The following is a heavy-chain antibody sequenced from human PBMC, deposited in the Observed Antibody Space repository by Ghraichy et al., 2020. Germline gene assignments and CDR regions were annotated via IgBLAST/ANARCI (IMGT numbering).Heavy chain of an antibody. D-gene: IGHD3-10*01. Sequence: SETLSLTCAVYGGSFSGYYWSWIRQPPGKGLEWIGEINHSGSTNYNPSLKSRVTISVDTSKNQFSLKLSSVTAADTAVYYCARDMVQGVIPSQRNWFDPWGQGTLVTVSS. J-gene: IGHJ5*02. V-gene: IGHV4-34*01. CDR3: ARDMVQGVIPSQRNWFDP. CDR1: GGSFSGYY. CDR2: INHSGST.